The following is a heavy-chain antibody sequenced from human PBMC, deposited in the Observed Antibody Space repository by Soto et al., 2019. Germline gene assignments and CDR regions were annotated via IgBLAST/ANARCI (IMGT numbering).Heavy chain of an antibody. CDR3: ARYYDFWSGPDAFDI. D-gene: IGHD3-3*01. Sequence: GGSLRLSCAASGFTFRSYAMHWVRQAPGKGLEYVSAISSNGGSTYYANSVKGRFTISRDNSKNTLYLQMGSLRAEDMAVYYCARYYDFWSGPDAFDIWGQGTMVTVSS. CDR1: GFTFRSYA. CDR2: ISSNGGST. V-gene: IGHV3-64*01. J-gene: IGHJ3*02.